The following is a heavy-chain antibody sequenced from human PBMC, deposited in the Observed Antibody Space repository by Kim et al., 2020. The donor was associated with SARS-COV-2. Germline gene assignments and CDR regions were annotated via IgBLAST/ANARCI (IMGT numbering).Heavy chain of an antibody. CDR3: AKIGGRTSWGGQWLVLRWFDP. D-gene: IGHD6-19*01. CDR1: GFTFSSYA. CDR2: ISGSGGST. J-gene: IGHJ5*02. V-gene: IGHV3-23*01. Sequence: GGSLRLSCAASGFTFSSYAMSWVRQAPGKGLEWVSAISGSGGSTYYADSVKGRFTISRDNSKNTLYLQMNSLRAEDTAVYYCAKIGGRTSWGGQWLVLRWFDPWGQGTLVTVSS.